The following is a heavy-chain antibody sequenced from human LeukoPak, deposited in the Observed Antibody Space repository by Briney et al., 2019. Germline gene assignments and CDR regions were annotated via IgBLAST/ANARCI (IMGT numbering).Heavy chain of an antibody. CDR2: ISSSSSYI. V-gene: IGHV3-21*01. J-gene: IGHJ3*02. CDR3: ARDRRGSSSWYSPDAFDI. Sequence: GGSLRLSCAASGFTFSSYSMNWVRQAPGKGLEWVSSISSSSSYIYYADSVKGRFTISRDNAKNSLYLQMNSLRAEDTAVYYCARDRRGSSSWYSPDAFDIWGQGTMVTVSS. CDR1: GFTFSSYS. D-gene: IGHD6-13*01.